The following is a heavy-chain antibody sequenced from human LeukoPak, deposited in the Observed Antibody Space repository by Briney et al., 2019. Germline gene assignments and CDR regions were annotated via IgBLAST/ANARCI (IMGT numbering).Heavy chain of an antibody. V-gene: IGHV3-21*01. CDR3: ARVVWGWDTAMPTPFDY. Sequence: PGGSLRLSCAASGFTFSSYGMNWVRQAPGKGLEWVSCISSSSSYIYYADSVKGRFTISRDNAKNSLYLQMNSLRAEDTAVYYCARVVWGWDTAMPTPFDYWGQGTLVTVSS. D-gene: IGHD5-18*01. CDR1: GFTFSSYG. J-gene: IGHJ4*02. CDR2: ISSSSSYI.